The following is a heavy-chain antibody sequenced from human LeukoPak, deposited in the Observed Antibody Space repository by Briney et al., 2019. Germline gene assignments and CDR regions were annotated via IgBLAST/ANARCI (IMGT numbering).Heavy chain of an antibody. CDR3: TRAVAGHPD. J-gene: IGHJ4*02. Sequence: SETLSLTCTVSGVPFSNYYWSWVRQSPRQGLEWIGEINHSGYTNYNPSLKSRVTMSIDTSKNQFSLKRTSVTAADAGVYYCTRAVAGHPDWGQGTLVTVSS. V-gene: IGHV4-34*01. CDR1: GVPFSNYY. CDR2: INHSGYT. D-gene: IGHD6-19*01.